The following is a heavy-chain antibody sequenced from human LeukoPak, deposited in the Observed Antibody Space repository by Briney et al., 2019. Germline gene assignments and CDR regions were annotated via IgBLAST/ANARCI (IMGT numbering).Heavy chain of an antibody. Sequence: SETLSLTCTVSGGSVSSGSYYWSWIRQPPGKGLEWIGYIYYSGSTNYNPSLKSRVTISVDTSKNQFSLKLSSVTAADTAVYYCARQVYDYVWGSYRYGYFDHWGQGTMVTVSS. J-gene: IGHJ4*02. V-gene: IGHV4-61*01. CDR3: ARQVYDYVWGSYRYGYFDH. CDR2: IYYSGST. D-gene: IGHD3-16*02. CDR1: GGSVSSGSYY.